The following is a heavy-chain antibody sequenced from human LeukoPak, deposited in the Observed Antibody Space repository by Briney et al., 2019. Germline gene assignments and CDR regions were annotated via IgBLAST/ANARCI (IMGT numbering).Heavy chain of an antibody. J-gene: IGHJ4*02. D-gene: IGHD2-15*01. Sequence: GGSLRLSCAASGFTFSSYWMSWVRQAPGKGLEWVANIKHDGSEKYYVDSVKGRFTISRDNAKNSLYLQMNSLRAEDTAVYYCARDQAASQVYYFDYWGQGNQVTVSS. V-gene: IGHV3-7*01. CDR2: IKHDGSEK. CDR1: GFTFSSYW. CDR3: ARDQAASQVYYFDY.